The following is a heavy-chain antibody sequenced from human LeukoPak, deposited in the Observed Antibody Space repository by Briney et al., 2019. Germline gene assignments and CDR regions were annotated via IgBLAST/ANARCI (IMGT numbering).Heavy chain of an antibody. CDR2: IYYSGST. J-gene: IGHJ6*03. CDR1: GGSFNTYY. V-gene: IGHV4-59*01. CDR3: AREGVYGDSPYYYYYYYMDV. Sequence: TSQTLSLTCTVSGGSFNTYYWSWIRQPPGKGLEWIGYIYYSGSTNYNPSLKSRVTISVDTSKNQFSLKLSSVTAADTAVYYCAREGVYGDSPYYYYYYYMDVWGKGTTVTVSS. D-gene: IGHD4-17*01.